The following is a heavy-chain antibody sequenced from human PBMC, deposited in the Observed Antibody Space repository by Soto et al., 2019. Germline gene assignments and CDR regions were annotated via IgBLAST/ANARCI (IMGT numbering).Heavy chain of an antibody. CDR3: AKADASGGNSLLFDY. CDR1: GFTSSSYA. CDR2: ISGSGGNT. Sequence: EVQLLESGGGLVQPGGSLRLSCAASGFTSSSYAMPWVRQAPGKGLEGVSSISGSGGNTYYADPVKGRFTISRDNSKNTVYVQMNSLRAEDTAIYYCAKADASGGNSLLFDYWGQGTLVTVSS. J-gene: IGHJ4*02. D-gene: IGHD2-21*02. V-gene: IGHV3-23*01.